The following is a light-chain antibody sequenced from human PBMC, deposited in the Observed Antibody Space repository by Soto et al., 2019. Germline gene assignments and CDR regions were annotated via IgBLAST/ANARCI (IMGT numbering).Light chain of an antibody. CDR3: SSYTSSNIPV. V-gene: IGLV2-14*03. CDR1: SSDVGGYNY. CDR2: DVT. J-gene: IGLJ7*01. Sequence: QSALTQPASVSGSPGQSITISCTGTSSDVGGYNYVSWYQHHPGKAPKLMIYDVTNRPSGVSNRFSGSKSGNTASLTISGPQAEDEADYYCSSYTSSNIPVFGGGTQLTVL.